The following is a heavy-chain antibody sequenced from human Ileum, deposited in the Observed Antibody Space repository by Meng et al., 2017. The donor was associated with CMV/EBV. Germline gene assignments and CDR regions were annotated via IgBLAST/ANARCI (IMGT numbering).Heavy chain of an antibody. Sequence: SETLSLTCAVYGGSFSGYYWSWIRQPPGKGREWSGEIKHRGSTNYNPSLKSRVTISVDTSKNHFSLKLSSVTAADTAVYNCAFVVSSSWYDYWGQGTLVTVSS. D-gene: IGHD6-13*01. J-gene: IGHJ4*02. CDR3: AFVVSSSWYDY. CDR1: GGSFSGYY. V-gene: IGHV4-34*01. CDR2: IKHRGST.